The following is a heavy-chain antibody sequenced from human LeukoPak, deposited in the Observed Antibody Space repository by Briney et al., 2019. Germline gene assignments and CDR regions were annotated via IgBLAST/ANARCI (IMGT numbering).Heavy chain of an antibody. D-gene: IGHD3-10*01. CDR3: ARPGGSGSYYSYYFDY. CDR1: GFTFSSYA. J-gene: IGHJ4*02. CDR2: ISYDGSNK. Sequence: PGGSLRLSCAASGFTFSSYAMHWVRQAPGKGLEWVAVISYDGSNKYYADSVKGRFTISRDNSKNTLYLQMNSLRAEDTAVYYCARPGGSGSYYSYYFDYWGQGTLVTVSS. V-gene: IGHV3-30-3*01.